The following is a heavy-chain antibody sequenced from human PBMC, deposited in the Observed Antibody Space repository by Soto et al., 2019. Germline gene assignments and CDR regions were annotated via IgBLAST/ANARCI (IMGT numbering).Heavy chain of an antibody. D-gene: IGHD1-26*01. V-gene: IGHV1-2*02. CDR3: ARGGAPQIFYYYYYGMDV. Sequence: ASVKVSFKASGYTFTGYYMHWVRQAPGQGLEWMGWINPNSGGTNYAQKFQGRVTMTRDTSISTAYMELSRLRSDDTAVYYCARGGAPQIFYYYYYGMDVWGQGTTVTVSS. CDR2: INPNSGGT. CDR1: GYTFTGYY. J-gene: IGHJ6*02.